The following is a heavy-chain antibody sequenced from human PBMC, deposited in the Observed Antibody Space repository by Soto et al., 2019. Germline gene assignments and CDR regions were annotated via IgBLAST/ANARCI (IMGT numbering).Heavy chain of an antibody. CDR3: ARVYSRWYSDY. CDR2: IWYDGSNK. D-gene: IGHD6-13*01. V-gene: IGHV3-33*01. Sequence: QVQLVESGGGVVQPGRSLRLSCAASGFTFSNYGMHWVRQAPGKGLEWVAVIWYDGSNKYYADSVKGRFTISRDNSKNTLYLQMNSRRAEDTAVYYCARVYSRWYSDYWGQGTLVTVSS. CDR1: GFTFSNYG. J-gene: IGHJ4*02.